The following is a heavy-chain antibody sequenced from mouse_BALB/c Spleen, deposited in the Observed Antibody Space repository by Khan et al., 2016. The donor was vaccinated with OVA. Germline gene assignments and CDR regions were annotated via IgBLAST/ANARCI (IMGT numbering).Heavy chain of an antibody. Sequence: QVQLQQSGAELAKPGASVKMSCKASGYTFTSYWMHWIKQRPGQGLEWIGYITPTSGYPEYNQKFTDQAPLTVDQSSSTAYMQLRSLTSDDSALYCWARDRIDYWGQGTALTVSS. CDR3: ARDRIDY. J-gene: IGHJ2*01. CDR1: GYTFTSYW. CDR2: ITPTSGYP. V-gene: IGHV1-7*01.